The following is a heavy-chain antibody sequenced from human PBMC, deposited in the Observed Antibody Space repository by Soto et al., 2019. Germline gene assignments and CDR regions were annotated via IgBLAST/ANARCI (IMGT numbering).Heavy chain of an antibody. J-gene: IGHJ6*02. D-gene: IGHD3-3*01. CDR2: IIPIFGTA. Sequence: QVQLVQSGAEVKKPGSSVKVSCKASGGTFSSYAISWVRQAPGQGLEWMGGIIPIFGTANYAQKFQGRVTRXXDXSXSTADMELSSLRSEDTAVYYCARDYDLEGYYYGMDVWGQGTTVTVSS. V-gene: IGHV1-69*12. CDR3: ARDYDLEGYYYGMDV. CDR1: GGTFSSYA.